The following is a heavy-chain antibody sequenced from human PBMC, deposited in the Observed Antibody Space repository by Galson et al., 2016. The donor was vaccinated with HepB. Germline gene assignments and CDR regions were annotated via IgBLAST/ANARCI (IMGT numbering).Heavy chain of an antibody. CDR3: ARGSEWLRLGCYFDP. D-gene: IGHD5-12*01. CDR1: GFIFSQYG. V-gene: IGHV3-33*07. J-gene: IGHJ4*02. CDR2: IGHDGRNE. Sequence: SLRLSCAASGFIFSQYGMYWVRQAPGKGLESVAVIGHDGRNEYYADSVKGRFTISGDNSKNTLYLQMNSLRAEDTAVYYCARGSEWLRLGCYFDPWGQGTLVTVSS.